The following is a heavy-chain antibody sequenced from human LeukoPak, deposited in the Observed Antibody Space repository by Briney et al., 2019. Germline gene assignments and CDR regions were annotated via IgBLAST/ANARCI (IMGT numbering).Heavy chain of an antibody. V-gene: IGHV1-46*01. J-gene: IGHJ4*02. D-gene: IGHD3-3*01. CDR2: INPGGGST. CDR3: ARGGYDLWSGLSDY. CDR1: GYTFTIYF. Sequence: GASVKVSCKASGYTFTIYFMHWVRQAPGRGLEWMGIINPGGGSTSYAQKFQGRVIMTRDTSTSTVYMELSSLRSEDTAVYYCARGGYDLWSGLSDYWGQGTLVTVSS.